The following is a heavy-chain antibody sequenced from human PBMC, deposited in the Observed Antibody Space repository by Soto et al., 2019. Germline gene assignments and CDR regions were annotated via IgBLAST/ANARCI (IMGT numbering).Heavy chain of an antibody. CDR1: GGSISSYY. CDR2: IYYSGRT. Sequence: QVQLQESGPGLVKPSETLSLTCTVSGGSISSYYWSWIRQPPGKGLEWIGYIYYSGRTNYNPSLKSGVTTTVDTSKNQYSLKLSSVTAADAAVYCWARGLRYSSSWYWFDPWGQGTLVTVSS. V-gene: IGHV4-59*08. J-gene: IGHJ5*02. D-gene: IGHD6-13*01. CDR3: ARGLRYSSSWYWFDP.